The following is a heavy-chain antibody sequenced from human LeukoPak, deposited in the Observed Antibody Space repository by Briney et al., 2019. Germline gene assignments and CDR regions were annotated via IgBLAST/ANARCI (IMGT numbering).Heavy chain of an antibody. J-gene: IGHJ2*01. V-gene: IGHV4-59*01. Sequence: PSETLSLTCTVSGGSISSYYWSWIRQPPGKGLEWIGYIYYSGSTNYNPSLKSRVTISVDTSKNQFSLKLSSVTAADTAVYYCARRGPIYWYFDLWGRGTLVTVSS. CDR1: GGSISSYY. CDR3: ARRGPIYWYFDL. D-gene: IGHD3-16*01. CDR2: IYYSGST.